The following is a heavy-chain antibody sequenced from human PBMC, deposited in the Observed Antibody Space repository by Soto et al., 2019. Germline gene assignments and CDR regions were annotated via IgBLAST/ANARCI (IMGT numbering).Heavy chain of an antibody. CDR1: GFTFTNYA. J-gene: IGHJ4*02. CDR3: AKVHVDSLSVLVEGLFDY. Sequence: EVQLLESGGGLGQPGGSLRLSCAASGFTFTNYAMNWVRQAPGKGLQWCSGISGNVYTTYYAYSVKGRFTISRDNSKNIKDLTLNSLRPEDTDVYSCAKVHVDSLSVLVEGLFDYWGQGALVTVSS. V-gene: IGHV3-23*01. D-gene: IGHD5-12*01. CDR2: ISGNVYTT.